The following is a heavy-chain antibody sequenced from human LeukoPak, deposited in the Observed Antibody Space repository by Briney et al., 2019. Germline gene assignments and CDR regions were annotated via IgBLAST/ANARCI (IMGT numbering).Heavy chain of an antibody. CDR1: GITLSNYG. CDR3: AKRGVVIRVILVGFHKEAYYFDS. V-gene: IGHV3-23*01. D-gene: IGHD3-22*01. Sequence: GGSLRLSCAVSGITLSNYGMSWDRQAPGKGLEWVAGISGSGGSTNYADSVKGRFTISRDNPKNTLYLQMNSLTVEDTAVYFCAKRGVVIRVILVGFHKEAYYFDSWGQGALVTVSS. J-gene: IGHJ4*02. CDR2: ISGSGGST.